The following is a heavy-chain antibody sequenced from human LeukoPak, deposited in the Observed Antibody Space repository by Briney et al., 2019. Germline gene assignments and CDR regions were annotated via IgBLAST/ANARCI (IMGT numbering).Heavy chain of an antibody. CDR2: IKQDGSEK. D-gene: IGHD3-10*01. Sequence: GGSLRLSCAASGFTFSGYWMTWVRQAPGKGLEWVANIKQDGSEKYYVDPVKGRFTISRDNAQNSLYLQMSSLRAEDTAVYYCARGRGIDYWGQGTLVTVSS. CDR1: GFTFSGYW. V-gene: IGHV3-7*03. CDR3: ARGRGIDY. J-gene: IGHJ4*02.